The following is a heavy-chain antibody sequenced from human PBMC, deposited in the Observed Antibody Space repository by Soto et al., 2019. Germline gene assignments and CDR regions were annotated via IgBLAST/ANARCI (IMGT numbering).Heavy chain of an antibody. CDR3: ARDLAKGGGSAGFDY. J-gene: IGHJ4*02. CDR1: GYAFTVYY. CDR2: INPKSGGT. V-gene: IGHV1-2*02. Sequence: ASVKVSCKASGYAFTVYYMHWVRQAPGQGLEWMGWINPKSGGTMYPQKFQGRVTMTWDTSISTAYMALTRLRSDDTAVYYCARDLAKGGGSAGFDYWGQGTLVTVSS. D-gene: IGHD1-26*01.